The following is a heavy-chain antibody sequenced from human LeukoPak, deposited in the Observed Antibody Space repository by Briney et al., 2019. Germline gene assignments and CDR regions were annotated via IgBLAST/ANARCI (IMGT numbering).Heavy chain of an antibody. D-gene: IGHD6-19*01. Sequence: HGESLKISCKGSGYSFTSYWIGWVRQMPGKGLEWMGIIYPGDSDTRYSPSFQGQVTISADKSISTAYLQWSSLKASDTAMYYCARLGPPYSSDLTPFDPWGQGTLVTVSS. CDR3: ARLGPPYSSDLTPFDP. V-gene: IGHV5-51*01. J-gene: IGHJ5*02. CDR1: GYSFTSYW. CDR2: IYPGDSDT.